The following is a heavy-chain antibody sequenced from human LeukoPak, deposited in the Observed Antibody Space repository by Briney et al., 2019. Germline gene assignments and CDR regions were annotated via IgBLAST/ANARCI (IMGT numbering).Heavy chain of an antibody. CDR3: ARGSSGYYSLYYFDY. CDR2: IYYSGST. Sequence: PSETLSLTCTVSGGSISSSSYYWGWIRQPPGKGLEWIGSIYYSGSTYYNPSLKSRVTISVDTSKNQFSLKLSSVTAADTAVYYCARGSSGYYSLYYFDYWGQGTLVTVSS. CDR1: GGSISSSSYY. J-gene: IGHJ4*02. D-gene: IGHD3-22*01. V-gene: IGHV4-39*07.